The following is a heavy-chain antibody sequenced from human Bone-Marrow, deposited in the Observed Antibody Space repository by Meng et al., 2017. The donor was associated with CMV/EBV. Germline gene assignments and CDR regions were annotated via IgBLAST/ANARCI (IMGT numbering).Heavy chain of an antibody. J-gene: IGHJ4*02. D-gene: IGHD5-18*01. CDR1: GFTFRNNW. Sequence: GESLKISCVPSGFTFRNNWMHWVRQAPGKGLVWVSRINGDGSIREYADSVKGRLTISRDNAKDTLYLQMNSLRAEDTAVYYCARDRSYGAGFDYWGQGTLVTVSS. CDR3: ARDRSYGAGFDY. V-gene: IGHV3-74*03. CDR2: INGDGSIR.